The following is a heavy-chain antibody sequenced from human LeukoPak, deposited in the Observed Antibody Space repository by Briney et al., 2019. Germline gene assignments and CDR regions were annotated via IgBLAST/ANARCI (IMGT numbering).Heavy chain of an antibody. J-gene: IGHJ4*02. Sequence: SETLSLTCTVSGGSISSSSHYWGWIRQPPGKGLEWIGSFYYSGSTYYNPSLKSRVTISVDTSKNQFSLKLSSVTAADTAVYYCARAGEADRYYFDYWGQGTLVTVSS. V-gene: IGHV4-39*07. CDR2: FYYSGST. CDR3: ARAGEADRYYFDY. CDR1: GGSISSSSHY. D-gene: IGHD7-27*01.